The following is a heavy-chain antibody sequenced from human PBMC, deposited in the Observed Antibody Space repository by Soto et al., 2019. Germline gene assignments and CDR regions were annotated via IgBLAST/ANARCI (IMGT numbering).Heavy chain of an antibody. CDR2: IYHSGST. V-gene: IGHV4-30-2*01. Sequence: AVSAGTIRSGGYSWSWIRQPPGKGLEWIGYIYHSGSTYYNPSLKSRVTISVDRSKNQFSLKLSSVTAADTAVYYCARVPDRWGQGTLVTVS. D-gene: IGHD2-2*01. J-gene: IGHJ5*02. CDR3: ARVPDR. CDR1: AGTIRSGGYS.